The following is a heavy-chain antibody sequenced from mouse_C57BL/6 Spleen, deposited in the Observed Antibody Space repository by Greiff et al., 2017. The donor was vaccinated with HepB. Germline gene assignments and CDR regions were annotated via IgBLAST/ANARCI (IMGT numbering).Heavy chain of an antibody. CDR3: ARHEGYLFAY. J-gene: IGHJ3*01. CDR2: ISGGGGNT. V-gene: IGHV5-9*01. CDR1: GFTFSSYT. D-gene: IGHD3-1*01. Sequence: EVKLVDSGGGLVKPGGSLKLSCAASGFTFSSYTMSWVRQTPEKRLEWVATISGGGGNTYYPDSVKGRFTISRDNAKNTLYLQMSSLRSEDTALYYCARHEGYLFAYWGQGTLVTVSA.